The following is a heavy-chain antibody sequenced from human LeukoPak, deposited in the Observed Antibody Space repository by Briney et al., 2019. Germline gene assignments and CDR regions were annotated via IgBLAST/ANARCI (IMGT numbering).Heavy chain of an antibody. CDR1: GGPISSSSSS. D-gene: IGHD3-10*01. J-gene: IGHJ4*02. CDR2: IYYSGST. V-gene: IGHV4-39*01. Sequence: KPSAPLSLTCTVSGGPISSSSSSWGWVRQPPGKGLEWIGRIYYSGSTNYNPSLKSRVTISVDTSKNQVSLKLSSVTAADTAVYYCAGYASGTMRDYWGQGTLVTVSS. CDR3: AGYASGTMRDY.